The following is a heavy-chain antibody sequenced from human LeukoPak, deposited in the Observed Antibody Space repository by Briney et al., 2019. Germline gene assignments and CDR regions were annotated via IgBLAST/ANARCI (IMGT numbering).Heavy chain of an antibody. CDR2: IYPGDSDT. CDR1: GYSFTSYW. J-gene: IGHJ1*01. V-gene: IGHV5-51*01. CDR3: ARHFGSPSPGVQH. Sequence: GESLKISCKGSGYSFTSYWIGWVRQMPGKGLEWMGIIYPGDSDTRYSPSFQGQVTISADKSISTAYLQWSSLKASDTAVYYCARHFGSPSPGVQHWGQGTPVIVSS. D-gene: IGHD3-3*01.